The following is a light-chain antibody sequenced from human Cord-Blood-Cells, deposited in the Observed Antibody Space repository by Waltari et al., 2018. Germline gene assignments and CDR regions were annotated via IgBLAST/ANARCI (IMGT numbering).Light chain of an antibody. Sequence: QSAPTHPASVSGSPGQSLTISCPGTSSDVGCYHYVSWYQQHPGKAPKLMIYDVSKRPSGVSNRFSGSKSGNTASLTISGRQAEDEADYYCSSYTSSSTLVFGGGTKLTVL. CDR3: SSYTSSSTLV. CDR1: SSDVGCYHY. J-gene: IGLJ3*02. CDR2: DVS. V-gene: IGLV2-14*01.